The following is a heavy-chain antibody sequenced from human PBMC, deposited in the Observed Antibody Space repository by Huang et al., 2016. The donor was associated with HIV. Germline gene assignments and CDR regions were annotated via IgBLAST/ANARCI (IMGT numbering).Heavy chain of an antibody. D-gene: IGHD6-13*01. CDR3: ARDRGQQLSPFDS. CDR1: GFSLDSYN. V-gene: IGHV3-21*01. J-gene: IGHJ4*02. Sequence: EVQLVESGGGLVKPGGSLRLSCAASGFSLDSYNMYWVRQTPGKGRLLVSSISPSSSFIDYADSVKGRFSISRDNAKNSLYLQMNNLRGEDTAVYYCARDRGQQLSPFDSWGQGTLVTVSS. CDR2: ISPSSSFI.